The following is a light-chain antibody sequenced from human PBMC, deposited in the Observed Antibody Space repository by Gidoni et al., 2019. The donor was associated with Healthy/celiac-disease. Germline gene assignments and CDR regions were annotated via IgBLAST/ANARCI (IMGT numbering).Light chain of an antibody. J-gene: IGKJ1*01. V-gene: IGKV1-5*03. Sequence: DIQLTQSPSTLSAAGGDRVTITCRASQSISSWLAWYQQKPGKAPKLLIYKASSLESGVPSRFSGSGSRTEFTLTISSLQPDDFATYFCQPYNSYSRTFGQGTKVEIK. CDR3: QPYNSYSRT. CDR2: KAS. CDR1: QSISSW.